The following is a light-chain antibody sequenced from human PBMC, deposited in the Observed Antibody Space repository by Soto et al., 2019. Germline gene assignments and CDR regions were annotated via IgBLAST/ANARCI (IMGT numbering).Light chain of an antibody. CDR1: QSVSSSY. Sequence: EIVLTQSPVTLSLSPGERGTLSCGASQSVSSSYLAWYQQKPGLAPRLLIYDASSRATGTPDRFSGSGSGTDITLTISRLEPEDVAVYYCQQYGISPFPCGQGTRLEIK. V-gene: IGKV3D-20*01. J-gene: IGKJ5*01. CDR3: QQYGISPFP. CDR2: DAS.